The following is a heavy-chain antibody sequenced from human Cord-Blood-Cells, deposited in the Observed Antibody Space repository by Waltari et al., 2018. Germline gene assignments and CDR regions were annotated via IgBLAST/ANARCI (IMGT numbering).Heavy chain of an antibody. CDR2: ISSSGSYI. CDR1: GFTFSSYR. V-gene: IGHV3-21*01. Sequence: EVQLVESGGGLVKPGGSLRPSCAASGFTFSSYRRNWVRQAPGKGRDWVSSISSSGSYIYYADSVKGRFTISRDNAKNSLYLQMNSLRAEDTAVYYCARDTPAAGDYWGQGTLVTVSS. D-gene: IGHD6-13*01. CDR3: ARDTPAAGDY. J-gene: IGHJ4*02.